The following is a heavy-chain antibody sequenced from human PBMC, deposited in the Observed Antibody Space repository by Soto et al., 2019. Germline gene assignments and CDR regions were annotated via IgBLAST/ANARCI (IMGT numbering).Heavy chain of an antibody. J-gene: IGHJ4*02. CDR2: INPSGGST. Sequence: GASVKVSCKASGYTFTSYYMHWVRQAPGQGLEWMGIINPSGGSTSYAQKFQGRVTMTRDTSTSTVYMELSSLRSEDTAVYYCASEVVPAAMPTGIAAAGCFDYWGQGTLVTVSS. D-gene: IGHD2-2*01. V-gene: IGHV1-46*03. CDR3: ASEVVPAAMPTGIAAAGCFDY. CDR1: GYTFTSYY.